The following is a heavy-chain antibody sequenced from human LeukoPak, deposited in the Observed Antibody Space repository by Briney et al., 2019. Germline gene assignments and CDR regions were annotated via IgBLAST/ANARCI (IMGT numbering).Heavy chain of an antibody. CDR2: INHSGST. J-gene: IGHJ4*02. CDR3: ARSGYSYVLDY. D-gene: IGHD5-18*01. V-gene: IGHV4-34*01. CDR1: GGSFSGYY. Sequence: SETLSLTCAVYGGSFSGYYWSWIRQPPGKGLEWIGEINHSGSTNYNPSLKSRVTISVDTSKNQFSLKLSSVTAADTAVYYCARSGYSYVLDYWGQGTLVTASS.